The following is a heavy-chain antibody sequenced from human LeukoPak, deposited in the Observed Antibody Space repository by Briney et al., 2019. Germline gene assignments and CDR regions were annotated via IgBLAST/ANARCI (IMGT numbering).Heavy chain of an antibody. CDR3: ARAGKIMITMVRGALASSDGFDI. CDR1: GYTFTGYY. V-gene: IGHV1-2*02. Sequence: VASVKVSCKASGYTFTGYYIHWVRQAPGQGLEWMGRINPNSGGTKYAQKFQDRVTMTRDTSISTAYMELSRLRSDDTAVYYCARAGKIMITMVRGALASSDGFDIWGQGKMVTVSS. J-gene: IGHJ3*02. D-gene: IGHD3-10*01. CDR2: INPNSGGT.